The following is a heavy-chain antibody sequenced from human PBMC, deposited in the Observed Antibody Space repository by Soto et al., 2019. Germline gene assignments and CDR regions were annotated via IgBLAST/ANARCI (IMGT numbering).Heavy chain of an antibody. J-gene: IGHJ4*02. D-gene: IGHD6-6*01. V-gene: IGHV1-18*03. CDR2: ISAYKGNT. CDR3: ASRSGQLPYYFDY. Sequence: ASVKVSCKASGYTFTNYGITWVRQAPGQGLEWMGWISAYKGNTNYAQKFQGRVTMTTDTSTSTAYMELRGLRSDDMAVYYCASRSGQLPYYFDYWGQGTQVTVSS. CDR1: GYTFTNYG.